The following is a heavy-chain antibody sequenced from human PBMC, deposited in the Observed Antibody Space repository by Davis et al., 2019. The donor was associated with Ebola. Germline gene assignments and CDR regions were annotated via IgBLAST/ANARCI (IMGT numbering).Heavy chain of an antibody. CDR3: ARDVVVPAAGVGFDY. V-gene: IGHV3-7*03. CDR2: IKQDGSEK. CDR1: GFTFSSYW. J-gene: IGHJ4*02. D-gene: IGHD2-2*01. Sequence: GESLKIFCAASGFTFSSYWMSWVRQAPGKGLEWVANIKQDGSEKYYVDSVKGRFTISRDNAKNSLYLQMNSLRAEDTAVYYCARDVVVPAAGVGFDYWGQGTLVTVSS.